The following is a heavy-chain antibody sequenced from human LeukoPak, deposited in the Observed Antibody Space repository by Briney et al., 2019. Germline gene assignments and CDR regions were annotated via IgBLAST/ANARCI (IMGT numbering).Heavy chain of an antibody. CDR2: MNPNSGNT. Sequence: ASVKVSCKASGYTFTSYDINWVRQATGQGLEWMGWMNPNSGNTGYAQKFQGRVTMTRNTSISTAYMELSSLRSEDTAVYYCARDRRDYYYMDVWGKGTTVTISS. CDR3: ARDRRDYYYMDV. J-gene: IGHJ6*03. V-gene: IGHV1-8*01. CDR1: GYTFTSYD.